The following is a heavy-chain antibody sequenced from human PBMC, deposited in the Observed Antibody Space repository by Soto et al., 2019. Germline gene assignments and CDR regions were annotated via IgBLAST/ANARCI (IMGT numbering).Heavy chain of an antibody. Sequence: KPGGSLRLSCAASGFTFSDAWTSWFRQAPGKGLEWVGRIKIKTDGGTTDYAAPVKGRFTISRDDSKNTPYLQMNSLETEDRAVYHCTTDRTTVGRDAFDIWGQGTMVTVSS. CDR3: TTDRTTVGRDAFDI. CDR1: GFTFSDAW. D-gene: IGHD4-17*01. V-gene: IGHV3-15*01. CDR2: IKIKTDGGTT. J-gene: IGHJ3*02.